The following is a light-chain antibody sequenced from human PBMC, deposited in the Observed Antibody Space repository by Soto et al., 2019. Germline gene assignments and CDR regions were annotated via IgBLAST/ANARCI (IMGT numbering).Light chain of an antibody. V-gene: IGKV3-15*01. J-gene: IGKJ2*02. CDR2: GAS. CDR1: QRLSTN. Sequence: EKVMTQSPATLSVSPGERATLSCRASQRLSTNLAWYQQKPGQAPRLLIYGASTRATGIPARFSGSGSGTEFTLTISSLQSEDFAVYYCQQYNNWPPGTFGQGTKLEIK. CDR3: QQYNNWPPGT.